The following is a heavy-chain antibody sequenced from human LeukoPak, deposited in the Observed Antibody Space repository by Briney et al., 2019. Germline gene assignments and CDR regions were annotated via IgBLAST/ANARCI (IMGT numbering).Heavy chain of an antibody. CDR3: AHRRDSQLVAVY. J-gene: IGHJ4*02. CDR2: LYWTDDV. D-gene: IGHD2-15*01. Sequence: ESGPTLVKPTQTLTLTCTFSGFSLTTREVGVVWIRQPPGKALEWLAILYWTDDVHYNPSLESRLAVTKDTSKNQVVLTMTNVDPVDTATYYCAHRRDSQLVAVYWGQGTLVTVSS. V-gene: IGHV2-5*01. CDR1: GFSLTTREVG.